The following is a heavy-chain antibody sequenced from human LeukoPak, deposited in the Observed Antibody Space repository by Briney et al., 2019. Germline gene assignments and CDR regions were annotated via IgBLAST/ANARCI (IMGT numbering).Heavy chain of an antibody. V-gene: IGHV4-59*01. Sequence: SETLSLTCAVYGGSFSGYYWSWIRQPPGKGLEWIGYIYYSGSTNYNPSLKSRVTISVDTSKNQFSLKLSSVIAADTAVYYCARTPRWGCSGGSCYLDYWGQGTPVTVSS. D-gene: IGHD2-15*01. CDR1: GGSFSGYY. CDR3: ARTPRWGCSGGSCYLDY. CDR2: IYYSGST. J-gene: IGHJ4*02.